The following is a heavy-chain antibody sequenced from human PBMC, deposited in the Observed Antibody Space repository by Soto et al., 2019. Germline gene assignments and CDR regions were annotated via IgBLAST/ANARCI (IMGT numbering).Heavy chain of an antibody. CDR2: IRTKSNNFAT. CDR1: GFTLSGSD. Sequence: ERQLVESGGGLVQSGGSLKLSCAASGFTLSGSDIHWVRQASGKGLEWVGRIRTKSNNFATSYAESVRGRFTISRDDSDNTASLQMSSLKTEDTAIYYCSRHQEGRSMVFYGMDVWGQGTPVTVSS. J-gene: IGHJ6*02. V-gene: IGHV3-73*02. D-gene: IGHD3-10*01. CDR3: SRHQEGRSMVFYGMDV.